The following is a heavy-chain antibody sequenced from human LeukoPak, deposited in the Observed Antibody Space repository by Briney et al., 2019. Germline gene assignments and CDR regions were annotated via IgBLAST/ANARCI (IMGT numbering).Heavy chain of an antibody. CDR3: ATSYSNYAATDSQKSYYFDY. D-gene: IGHD4-11*01. CDR2: ISSSGSTI. Sequence: GGSLRLSCAASGFTFSSYWMSWIRQAPGKGLEWVSYISSSGSTIYYADSVKGRFTISRDNAKNSLYLQMNSLRAEDTAVYYCATSYSNYAATDSQKSYYFDYWGQGTLVTVSS. J-gene: IGHJ4*02. V-gene: IGHV3-11*04. CDR1: GFTFSSYW.